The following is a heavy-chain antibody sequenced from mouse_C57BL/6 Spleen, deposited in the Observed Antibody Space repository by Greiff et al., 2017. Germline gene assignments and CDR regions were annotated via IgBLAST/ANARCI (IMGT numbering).Heavy chain of an antibody. V-gene: IGHV1-15*01. D-gene: IGHD1-1*01. J-gene: IGHJ2*01. Sequence: QVQLQQSGAELVRPGASVTLSCKASGYTFTDYEMHWVKQTPVHGLEWIGAIDPETGGTAYNQKFKGKAILTADTSSSTAYMELRSLTSEDSAVYYCPYYGSSYYFDYWGQGTTRTVSS. CDR2: IDPETGGT. CDR3: PYYGSSYYFDY. CDR1: GYTFTDYE.